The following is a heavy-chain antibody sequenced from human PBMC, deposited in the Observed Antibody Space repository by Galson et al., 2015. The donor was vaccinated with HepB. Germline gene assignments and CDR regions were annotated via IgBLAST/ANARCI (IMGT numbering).Heavy chain of an antibody. CDR3: ARERQIGIVDY. CDR1: GFTFSDFA. Sequence: SLRLSCAASGFTFSDFAMHWVRQAPGKRLEYVAAIGSHGSPIFYGTSVQGRFTVSRDNSKNTLYLQMDSLRAEDMAVYYCARERQIGIVDYWGQGTLLTVSS. D-gene: IGHD2-21*01. V-gene: IGHV3-64*01. CDR2: IGSHGSPI. J-gene: IGHJ4*02.